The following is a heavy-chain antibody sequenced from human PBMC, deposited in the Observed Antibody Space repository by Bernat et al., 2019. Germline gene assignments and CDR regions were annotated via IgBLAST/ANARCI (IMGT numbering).Heavy chain of an antibody. V-gene: IGHV3-33*01. CDR2: IWWDASNT. CDR1: GFIFSSYG. Sequence: QVQLVESGGRVVQPGTSLRLSCEASGFIFSSYGMQWVRQAPGKGLEWVGVIWWDASNTHYSDAVRGRFIISRDDSKNTLFLQMNSLRGDDTAIYYCAREGWSTLAAAGTGADYWGQGTLVSVSS. J-gene: IGHJ4*02. D-gene: IGHD6-13*01. CDR3: AREGWSTLAAAGTGADY.